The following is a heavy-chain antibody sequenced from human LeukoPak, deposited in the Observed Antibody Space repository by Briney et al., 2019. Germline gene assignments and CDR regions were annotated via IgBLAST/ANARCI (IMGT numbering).Heavy chain of an antibody. D-gene: IGHD3-22*01. CDR2: INPSGGST. Sequence: GASVKVSCKASGYTFTSYYILWVRQAPGQGLEWMGIINPSGGSTTYSQKFQGRVTMTRDTSTSTVYIDLSSLRSEDTAVYYCARRLSSDYADYWGQGTLVTVSS. V-gene: IGHV1-46*01. CDR3: ARRLSSDYADY. J-gene: IGHJ4*02. CDR1: GYTFTSYY.